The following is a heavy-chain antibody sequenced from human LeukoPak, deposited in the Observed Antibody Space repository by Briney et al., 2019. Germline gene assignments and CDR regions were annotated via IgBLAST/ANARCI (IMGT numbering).Heavy chain of an antibody. V-gene: IGHV3-30-3*01. CDR1: GFTFSSYA. J-gene: IGHJ5*02. D-gene: IGHD5-18*01. CDR3: AKDTESYGSGWFDP. CDR2: ISYDGSNK. Sequence: PGGSLRLSCAASGFTFSSYAMHWVRQAPGKGLEWVAVISYDGSNKYYADSVKGRFTISRDNSKNTLYLQMNSLRAEDTAVYYCAKDTESYGSGWFDPWGQGTLVTVSS.